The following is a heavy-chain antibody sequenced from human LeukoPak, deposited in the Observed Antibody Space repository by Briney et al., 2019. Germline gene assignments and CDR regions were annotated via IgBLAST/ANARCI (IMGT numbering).Heavy chain of an antibody. CDR3: ARGRYDSSGYYSYYGMDV. CDR2: IIPIFGTA. J-gene: IGHJ6*02. CDR1: GGTFSSYA. D-gene: IGHD3-22*01. Sequence: GASVKVSCKASGGTFSSYAISWVRQAPGQGLEWMGGIIPIFGTANYAQKFQGRVTITADESTSTAYMELSSLRSEDTAVYYCARGRYDSSGYYSYYGMDVWGQGTTVTVSS. V-gene: IGHV1-69*13.